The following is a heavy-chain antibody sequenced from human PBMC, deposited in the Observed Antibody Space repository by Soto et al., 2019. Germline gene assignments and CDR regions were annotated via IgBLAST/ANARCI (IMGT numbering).Heavy chain of an antibody. D-gene: IGHD6-13*01. J-gene: IGHJ6*02. Sequence: GSLRLSCAASGFTFSNYWMSWVRQAPGKGLEWVANIKPDGSEKYYVDSVKGRFTISRDNAKNSLYLQINSLRAEDTAVYYCASSHIAAAPGDVWGQGTTVTVSS. CDR2: IKPDGSEK. CDR3: ASSHIAAAPGDV. CDR1: GFTFSNYW. V-gene: IGHV3-7*05.